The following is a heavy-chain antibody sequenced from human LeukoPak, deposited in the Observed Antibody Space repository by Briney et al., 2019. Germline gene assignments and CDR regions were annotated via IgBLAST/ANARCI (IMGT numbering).Heavy chain of an antibody. CDR1: GYTFTRYD. CDR3: TRGLYYGDHVFGFDP. CDR2: MNPNSGNT. Sequence: ASVKLSYKASGYTFTRYDINWVREATGQGLEWMGWMNPNSGNTGYAQKFQGRVTMTRNTSISTAYMELSSLRSYNTAVYYCTRGLYYGDHVFGFDPWSQGTLVTVSS. J-gene: IGHJ5*02. D-gene: IGHD4-17*01. V-gene: IGHV1-8*01.